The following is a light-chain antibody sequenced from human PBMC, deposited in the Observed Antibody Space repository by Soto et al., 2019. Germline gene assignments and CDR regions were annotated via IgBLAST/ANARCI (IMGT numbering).Light chain of an antibody. V-gene: IGKV1-5*01. CDR3: QQYNCYSPYT. J-gene: IGKJ2*01. Sequence: DIQMTHSPYTLSASLGDSVTISCRASQSISIWLARYQQKPGKAPKLLIYDASSLGSGVLSRFCGSGSGTEFTITISSLQPDDFAAYYYQQYNCYSPYTFGQGTKLEIK. CDR1: QSISIW. CDR2: DAS.